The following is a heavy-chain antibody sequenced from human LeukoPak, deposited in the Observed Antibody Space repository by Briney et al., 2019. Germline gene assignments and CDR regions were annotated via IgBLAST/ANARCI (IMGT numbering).Heavy chain of an antibody. CDR1: GFTFSSYG. J-gene: IGHJ6*03. D-gene: IGHD6-13*01. CDR3: TRMIVIAAAGITLPYYMDV. CDR2: ISGSGGST. V-gene: IGHV3-23*01. Sequence: PGGSLRLSCAASGFTFSSYGMSWVRQAPGKGLEWVSAISGSGGSTYYADSVKGRFTISRDNSKNTLYLQMSSLRAEDTAVYYCTRMIVIAAAGITLPYYMDVWGKGTTVTISS.